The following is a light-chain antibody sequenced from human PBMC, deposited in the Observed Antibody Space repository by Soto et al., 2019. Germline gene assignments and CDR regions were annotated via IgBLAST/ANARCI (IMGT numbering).Light chain of an antibody. V-gene: IGKV3-15*01. CDR2: GAS. J-gene: IGKJ1*01. CDR3: QQYNNWPRT. Sequence: EIVMTQSPATLSLSPGDRATLSCRASQSVSTNLAWYQQKPGQAPRLLIYGASTRATGIPARFSGSGSGTEFTLTISSLQSEDFAVYYCQQYNNWPRTFGQGTKVDNK. CDR1: QSVSTN.